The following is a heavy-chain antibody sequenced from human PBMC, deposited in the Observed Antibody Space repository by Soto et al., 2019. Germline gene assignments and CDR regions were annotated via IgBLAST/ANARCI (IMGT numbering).Heavy chain of an antibody. V-gene: IGHV3-23*01. J-gene: IGHJ3*01. D-gene: IGHD3-10*01. CDR1: GFTFSSYA. CDR2: ISGSGGGT. Sequence: EVQLLDSGGGLVQPGGSLRLSCAASGFTFSSYAMSWVRQAPGKGLEWVSSISGSGGGTYYADSVKGRFTIYRDNSKNTLSRQMNSLRSEDTAVYYCAKSRGSGSYFNPSDAFDFWGQGTMVTVSS. CDR3: AKSRGSGSYFNPSDAFDF.